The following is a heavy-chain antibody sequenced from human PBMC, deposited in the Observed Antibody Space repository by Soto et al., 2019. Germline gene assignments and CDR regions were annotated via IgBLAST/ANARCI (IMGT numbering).Heavy chain of an antibody. V-gene: IGHV4-30-2*01. CDR1: GASIGSGAYY. D-gene: IGHD6-25*01. CDR2: ISASGSP. Sequence: SETLSLTCAVSGASIGSGAYYWSWVRQPPGKALEWIGNISASGSPSYNPSLKSRGTISVDTSKNQFSLKLTSVTAADTAVYFGAKDSGSYFDL. CDR3: AKDSGSYFDL. J-gene: IGHJ2*01.